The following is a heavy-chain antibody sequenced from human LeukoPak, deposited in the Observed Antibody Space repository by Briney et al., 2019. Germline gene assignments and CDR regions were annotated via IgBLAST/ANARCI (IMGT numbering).Heavy chain of an antibody. CDR1: GFTVSSNY. V-gene: IGHV3-53*01. Sequence: PGGSLRLSCAASGFTVSSNYMSWVRQAPGKGLEWVSVIYSGGSTYYADSVKGRFTISRDNSKNTLYLQMNSLRAEDTAVYYCARSGYSSSWYSWGQGTLVTVSS. CDR3: ARSGYSSSWYS. CDR2: IYSGGST. D-gene: IGHD6-13*01. J-gene: IGHJ5*02.